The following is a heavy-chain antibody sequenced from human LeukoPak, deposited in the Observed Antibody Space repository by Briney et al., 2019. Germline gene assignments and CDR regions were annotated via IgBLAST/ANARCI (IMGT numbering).Heavy chain of an antibody. V-gene: IGHV3-33*01. Sequence: GRSLRLSCAASGFTFSSYGMHWVRQAPGKGLEWVAVIWYDGSNKYYADSVKGRFTISRDNSKNTLYLQMNSLRAEDTAVYYCARDEEMGAADYWGQGTLVTVSS. CDR1: GFTFSSYG. CDR2: IWYDGSNK. D-gene: IGHD1-26*01. CDR3: ARDEEMGAADY. J-gene: IGHJ4*02.